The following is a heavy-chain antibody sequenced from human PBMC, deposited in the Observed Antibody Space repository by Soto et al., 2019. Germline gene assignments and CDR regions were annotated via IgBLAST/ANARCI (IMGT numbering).Heavy chain of an antibody. CDR1: GGTFSSYA. Sequence: QVQLVQTGAVVKKPGSSVKVSCKASGGTFSSYAISWVRQAPGQGLEWMGGIIPISGTANYAQKFQGRVTITADESTSTAYMELSSLRSEDTAVYYCARSQGSSTSLEIYYYYYYGMEVWGQGTTVTVSS. D-gene: IGHD2-2*01. CDR2: IIPISGTA. CDR3: ARSQGSSTSLEIYYYYYYGMEV. V-gene: IGHV1-69*01. J-gene: IGHJ6*02.